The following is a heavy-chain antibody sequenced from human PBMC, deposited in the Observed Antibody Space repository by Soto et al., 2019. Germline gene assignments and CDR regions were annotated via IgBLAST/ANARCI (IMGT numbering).Heavy chain of an antibody. CDR1: GGSFSGYY. Sequence: KPLETLSLTCAVYGGSFSGYYWSWIRQPPGKGLEWIGEINHSGSTNYNPSLKSRVTISVDTSKNQFSLKLSSVTAADTAVYYCARGRVNWGRGDGMDVWGQGTTVTVSS. J-gene: IGHJ6*02. CDR3: ARGRVNWGRGDGMDV. V-gene: IGHV4-34*01. D-gene: IGHD7-27*01. CDR2: INHSGST.